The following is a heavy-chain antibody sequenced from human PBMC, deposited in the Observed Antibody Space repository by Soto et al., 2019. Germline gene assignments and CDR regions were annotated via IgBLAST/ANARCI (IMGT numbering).Heavy chain of an antibody. J-gene: IGHJ6*02. CDR3: TTLGHYYDSSPLDV. D-gene: IGHD3-22*01. Sequence: PGGSLRLSCAASGFTFSGSAMHWVRQASGKGLEWVGRVRNKGNSYETAFAASVKGRFSISRDDSKNTVYLQMNSLTTEDTAVYYCTTLGHYYDSSPLDVWGQGTTVTVSS. CDR1: GFTFSGSA. V-gene: IGHV3-73*01. CDR2: VRNKGNSYET.